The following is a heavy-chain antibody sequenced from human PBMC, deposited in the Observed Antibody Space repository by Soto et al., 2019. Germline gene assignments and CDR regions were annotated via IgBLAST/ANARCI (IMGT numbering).Heavy chain of an antibody. CDR3: AKDAIENNGIGEPFDM. J-gene: IGHJ3*02. CDR1: GFNFTAYA. V-gene: IGHV3-23*01. Sequence: EVQLLESGGGLVQPGGSLRLSCAASGFNFTAYAMSWVRQAPGKGLEWVSGLVGSGDPIFYAASVRGRFTVSRDNSKNTLFLKMSSQRAEDTAIYYCAKDAIENNGIGEPFDMGGRGTGVTVSS. CDR2: LVGSGDPI. D-gene: IGHD1-26*01.